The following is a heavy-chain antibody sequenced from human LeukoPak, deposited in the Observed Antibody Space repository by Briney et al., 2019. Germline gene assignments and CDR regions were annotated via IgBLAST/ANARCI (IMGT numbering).Heavy chain of an antibody. CDR3: ARGLGYGSGSYIIWFDP. V-gene: IGHV4-39*07. CDR1: GGSISTSSYS. CDR2: IYYTGST. J-gene: IGHJ5*02. D-gene: IGHD3-10*01. Sequence: RPSETLSLTCTVSGGSISTSSYSWGWIRQPPGKGLEWMGTIYYTGSTKYNPSLKSRVTISVDTSKNQFSLKLSSVTAADTAVYYCARGLGYGSGSYIIWFDPWGQGTLVTVSS.